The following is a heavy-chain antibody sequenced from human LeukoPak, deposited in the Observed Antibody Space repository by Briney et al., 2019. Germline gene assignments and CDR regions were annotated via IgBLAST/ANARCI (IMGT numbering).Heavy chain of an antibody. Sequence: PSETLSLTCTVSGGSISSYYWSWIRQPPGKGLEWIGYIYYSGSTNYNPSLKSRVTISVDTSKNQFSLKLSSVTAADTAVYYCARDSLEGLNYWGQGTLVTVSS. CDR2: IYYSGST. CDR1: GGSISSYY. CDR3: ARDSLEGLNY. D-gene: IGHD3-3*01. V-gene: IGHV4-59*01. J-gene: IGHJ4*02.